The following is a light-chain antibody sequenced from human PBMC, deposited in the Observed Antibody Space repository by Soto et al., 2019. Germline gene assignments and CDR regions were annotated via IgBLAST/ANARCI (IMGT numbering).Light chain of an antibody. V-gene: IGKV1-5*01. Sequence: DIQMTRSPSTLSASAGDRVTITCRARQSISSWLAWYQQKPGKAPKLLIYDASSLESGVPSRFSGSGSGTECTLTISSLQPDDVSTYYCQQYNSYSRTFAQGTKVDIK. CDR1: QSISSW. CDR2: DAS. CDR3: QQYNSYSRT. J-gene: IGKJ1*01.